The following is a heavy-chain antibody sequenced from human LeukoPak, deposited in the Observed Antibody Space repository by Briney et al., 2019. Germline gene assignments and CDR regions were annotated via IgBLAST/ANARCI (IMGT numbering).Heavy chain of an antibody. J-gene: IGHJ4*02. CDR1: GGSFSGYY. D-gene: IGHD7-27*01. CDR2: INQSGST. V-gene: IGHV4-34*01. Sequence: SETLSLTCAVYGGSFSGYYWTWIRQPPGKGLEWIGEINQSGSTNYKPSLKSRVTISVDTSKNQFSLMLSSVTAADTAVYYCARREFPLLGPYFFDYWGQGTLVTVSS. CDR3: ARREFPLLGPYFFDY.